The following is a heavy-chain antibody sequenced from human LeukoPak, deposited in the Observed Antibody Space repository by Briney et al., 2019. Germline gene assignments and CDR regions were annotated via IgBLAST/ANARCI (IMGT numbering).Heavy chain of an antibody. D-gene: IGHD2-21*02. CDR3: AKGDYGDRQYFQH. J-gene: IGHJ1*01. CDR1: GFTFSSYA. CDR2: ISGSGGST. Sequence: PGGSLRLSCAASGFTFSSYAMSWVRQAPGKGLEWVSAISGSGGSTYYADSVKGRFTISRDNPKNTMYLQMNRLRAEDTAVYYCAKGDYGDRQYFQHWGQGTLVTVSS. V-gene: IGHV3-23*01.